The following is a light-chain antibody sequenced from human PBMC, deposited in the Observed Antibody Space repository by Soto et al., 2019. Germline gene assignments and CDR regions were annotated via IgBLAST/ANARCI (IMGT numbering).Light chain of an antibody. CDR3: QQSYSTPSR. V-gene: IGKV1-39*01. Sequence: DIQMTQSPSSLSASVGDRVTITCRASQSISSYLNWYQQKPGKAPKLLIYAASSLQSGVPSRFSGSGSGTDFTLTISSLQPEEFATYYCQQSYSTPSRFGQWTRLEIK. CDR2: AAS. CDR1: QSISSY. J-gene: IGKJ5*01.